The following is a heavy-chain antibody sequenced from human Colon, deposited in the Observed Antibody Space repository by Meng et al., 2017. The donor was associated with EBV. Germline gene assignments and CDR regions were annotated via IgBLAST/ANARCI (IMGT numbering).Heavy chain of an antibody. CDR1: GGSFSGYY. CDR3: AREENTSGWYYH. J-gene: IGHJ4*02. D-gene: IGHD6-13*01. Sequence: QVQLQQWGAGLLKPSETLALTCAVYGGSFSGYYWSWIRQPPEKGLEWIGYIYYSGSTYFNPSLKSRSFMSVDTSKNQFSLSLNSVTAADTAVYYCAREENTSGWYYHWGQGTLVTVSS. V-gene: IGHV4-34*11. CDR2: IYYSGST.